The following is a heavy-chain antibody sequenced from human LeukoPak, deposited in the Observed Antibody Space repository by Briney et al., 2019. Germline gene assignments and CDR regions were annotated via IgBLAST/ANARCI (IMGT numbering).Heavy chain of an antibody. Sequence: PGGSLRLSCVASGFTFSNYAMRWVRQAPGKGLEWVATITQHGDKTYYADSVKGRFAISRDNSKNTTYLQVDSVRAEDTALYYCARDSYGANADWGQGTLVTVSS. V-gene: IGHV3-23*01. CDR2: ITQHGDKT. D-gene: IGHD4/OR15-4a*01. CDR3: ARDSYGANAD. J-gene: IGHJ4*02. CDR1: GFTFSNYA.